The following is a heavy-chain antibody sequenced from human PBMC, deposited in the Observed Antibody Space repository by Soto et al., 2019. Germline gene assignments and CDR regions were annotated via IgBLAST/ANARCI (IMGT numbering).Heavy chain of an antibody. Sequence: SVKFSFTASGDSSSSYAISWVRQALGQGLEWMGGIMPLFGTANYAQKVQGRVTITADQFTSTVFMEMTSLRSEDTAVYYCARADYDFWSGLGNSWGQGTLVTVSS. V-gene: IGHV1-69*01. CDR1: GDSSSSYA. J-gene: IGHJ5*02. CDR2: IMPLFGTA. CDR3: ARADYDFWSGLGNS. D-gene: IGHD3-3*01.